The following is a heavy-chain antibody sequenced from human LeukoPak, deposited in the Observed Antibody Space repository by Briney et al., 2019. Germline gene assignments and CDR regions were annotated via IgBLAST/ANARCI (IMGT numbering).Heavy chain of an antibody. D-gene: IGHD3-22*01. V-gene: IGHV4-4*09. CDR2: ISTSGST. CDR3: ASPRSGYRYTFDY. CDR1: AASISNSY. J-gene: IGHJ4*02. Sequence: PSETLSLTCAVSAASISNSYWSWIRQAPGKGLEWIGYISTSGSTNYNPSLKSRVSISLDTSKNRFSLNLNFVTVADTAVYYCASPRSGYRYTFDYWGQGALVTVSS.